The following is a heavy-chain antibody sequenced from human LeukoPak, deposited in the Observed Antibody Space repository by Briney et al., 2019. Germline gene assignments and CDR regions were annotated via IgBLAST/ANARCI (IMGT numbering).Heavy chain of an antibody. Sequence: GGSLRLSCAASGFTVSSNYMSWVRQAPGKGLEWVSVIYSGGSTYYADSVKGRFTISRHNSKNTLYLQMNSLRAEDTAVYYCAKGGGYCSGGSCLYWGQGTLVTVSS. CDR2: IYSGGST. V-gene: IGHV3-53*04. CDR3: AKGGGYCSGGSCLY. CDR1: GFTVSSNY. J-gene: IGHJ4*02. D-gene: IGHD2-15*01.